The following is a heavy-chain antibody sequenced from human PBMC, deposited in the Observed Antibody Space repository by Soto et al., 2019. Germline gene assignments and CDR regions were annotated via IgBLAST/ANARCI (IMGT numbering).Heavy chain of an antibody. V-gene: IGHV4-34*01. CDR3: ARVRDWLDP. D-gene: IGHD3-3*01. Sequence: SETLSLTCAVYGGSFSGYYWNWIRQPPGKGLEWIGEIDHSGYTNYNPSLKSRVTISVDTSKNQFSLRLTSVTAADTAVYYCARVRDWLDPWGQGTLVTVYS. CDR1: GGSFSGYY. CDR2: IDHSGYT. J-gene: IGHJ5*02.